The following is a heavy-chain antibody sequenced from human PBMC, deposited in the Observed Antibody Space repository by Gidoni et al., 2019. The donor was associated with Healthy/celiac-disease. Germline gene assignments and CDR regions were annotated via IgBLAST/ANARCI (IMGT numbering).Heavy chain of an antibody. CDR1: GFTVSSNY. CDR3: ARGRIGTIFGVVPPVYYYYGMDV. D-gene: IGHD3-3*01. Sequence: EVQLVASGGGLVQPGGSLRLSCAASGFTVSSNYLIWVRQAPGKGLEWVSVIYSGGSTYYADSVKGRFTISRHNSKNTLYLQMNSLRAEDTAVYYCARGRIGTIFGVVPPVYYYYGMDVWGQGTTVTVSS. CDR2: IYSGGST. V-gene: IGHV3-53*04. J-gene: IGHJ6*02.